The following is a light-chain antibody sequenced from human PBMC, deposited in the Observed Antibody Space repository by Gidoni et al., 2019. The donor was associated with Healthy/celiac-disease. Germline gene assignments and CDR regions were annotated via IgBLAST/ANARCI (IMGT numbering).Light chain of an antibody. Sequence: SYELTHPSSVSVPPGQTARITCSGDVLATKYARWFQQKPGQAPVLVSYKDSERPSVIPEQFAGSSSGTTVTLTISGAQVEDEADYYCYSAADNLLVFGGGTKLTVL. CDR2: KDS. J-gene: IGLJ2*01. CDR1: VLATKY. CDR3: YSAADNLLV. V-gene: IGLV3-27*01.